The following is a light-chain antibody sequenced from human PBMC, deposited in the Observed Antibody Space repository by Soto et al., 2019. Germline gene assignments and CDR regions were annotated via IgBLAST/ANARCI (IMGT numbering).Light chain of an antibody. Sequence: QSALTQPASVSGSPGQSITISCTGSSSDVGPYNLVSWYQHHPGTAPKLMISEVVKRPSGVSNRFSGSKSGNTASLTISGLQAEDEADYYCCSYAGSSMFVFGGGTKLTVL. CDR3: CSYAGSSMFV. CDR1: SSDVGPYNL. V-gene: IGLV2-23*02. CDR2: EVV. J-gene: IGLJ2*01.